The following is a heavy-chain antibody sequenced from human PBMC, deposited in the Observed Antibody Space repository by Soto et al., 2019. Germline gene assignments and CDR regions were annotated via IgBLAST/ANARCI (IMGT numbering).Heavy chain of an antibody. J-gene: IGHJ5*02. D-gene: IGHD6-13*01. V-gene: IGHV4-59*01. CDR1: GGSISRYD. Sequence: SETLSLTCTGSGGSISRYDWSGIRQPPGKGLEWIGYIYYSGSTDYNPSLKSRVTISVDTSKNQFSLKLSSVTAADTAVYYCARVRAAAGTLDWFDPWGQGTLVTVS. CDR2: IYYSGST. CDR3: ARVRAAAGTLDWFDP.